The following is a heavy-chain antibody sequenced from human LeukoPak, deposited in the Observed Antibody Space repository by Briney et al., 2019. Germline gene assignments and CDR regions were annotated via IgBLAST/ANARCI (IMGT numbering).Heavy chain of an antibody. CDR1: GFTFSSYG. Sequence: SGGSLRLSCAASGFTFSSYGMHWVRQAPGRGLEWVAVISYDGNNKYYADSVKGRFTISRDNSKNTLYLQMNSLRAEDTAVYYCAKDLNFVLVPAASWFDPWGQGTLVTVSS. CDR2: ISYDGNNK. CDR3: AKDLNFVLVPAASWFDP. V-gene: IGHV3-30*18. J-gene: IGHJ5*02. D-gene: IGHD2-2*01.